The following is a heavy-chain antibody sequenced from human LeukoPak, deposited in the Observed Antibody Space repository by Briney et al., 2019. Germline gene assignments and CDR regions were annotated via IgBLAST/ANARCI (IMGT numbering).Heavy chain of an antibody. J-gene: IGHJ4*02. CDR1: GGSISSGSYY. V-gene: IGHV4-61*02. Sequence: PSETLSLTCTVSGGSISSGSYYWSWIRQPAGKGLEWIGRIYTSGSTNYNPSLKSRVTISVDTSKNQFSLKLSSVTAADTAVYYCASSYVWGSYRPNYFDYWGQGTLVTVSS. CDR3: ASSYVWGSYRPNYFDY. CDR2: IYTSGST. D-gene: IGHD3-16*02.